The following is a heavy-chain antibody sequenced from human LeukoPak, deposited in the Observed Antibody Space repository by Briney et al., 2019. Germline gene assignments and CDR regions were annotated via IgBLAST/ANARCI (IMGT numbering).Heavy chain of an antibody. CDR2: IVVGSGNT. CDR3: AAGGPGGVDWFDP. CDR1: GFTFTSSA. V-gene: IGHV1-58*02. Sequence: SVKVSCKASGFTFTSSAMQWVRQARGQRLEWIGWIVVGSGNTNYAQKFQERVTITRDMSTSTAYMELSSLRSEDTAVYYCAAGGPGGVDWFDPWGQGTLVTVSS. D-gene: IGHD2-15*01. J-gene: IGHJ5*02.